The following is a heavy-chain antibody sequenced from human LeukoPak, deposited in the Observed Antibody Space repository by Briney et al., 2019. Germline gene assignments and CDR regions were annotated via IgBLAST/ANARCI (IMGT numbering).Heavy chain of an antibody. CDR1: GGTFSSYA. Sequence: SVKVSCKASGGTFSSYAISWVRQAPGQGLEWMGGIIPIFGTANYAQKFQGRVTITAEKSTSTAYMELSSLRSEDTAVYYCAREKGAKDYYGSGSYSYWGQGTLVTVSS. D-gene: IGHD3-10*01. CDR3: AREKGAKDYYGSGSYSY. V-gene: IGHV1-69*06. J-gene: IGHJ4*02. CDR2: IIPIFGTA.